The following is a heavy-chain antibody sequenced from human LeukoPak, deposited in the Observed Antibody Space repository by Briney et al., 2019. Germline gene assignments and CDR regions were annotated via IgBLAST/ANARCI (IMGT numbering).Heavy chain of an antibody. CDR3: ARVFVDGSGSYPFCFDP. CDR1: GGSISSSSYY. CDR2: IYTSGST. D-gene: IGHD3-10*01. Sequence: PSETLSLTCTVSGGSISSSSYYWSWIRQPAGKGLEWIGRIYTSGSTNYNPSLKSRVTISVDTSKNQFSLKLSSVTAADTAVYYCARVFVDGSGSYPFCFDPWGQGTLVTVSS. J-gene: IGHJ5*02. V-gene: IGHV4-61*02.